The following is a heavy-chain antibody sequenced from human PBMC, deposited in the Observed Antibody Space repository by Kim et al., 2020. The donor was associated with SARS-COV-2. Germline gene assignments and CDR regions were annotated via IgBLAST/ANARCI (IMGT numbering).Heavy chain of an antibody. CDR3: AKTVWVITGTEFDH. Sequence: GGSLRLSCAASGFTFSNYGMHWVRQAPGKGLEWVAVIAFDARAEYYADSVKGRFTISRDNSRNTLYLQMNSLKTEDTAVYYCAKTVWVITGTEFDHWGQG. D-gene: IGHD1-20*01. CDR2: IAFDARAE. CDR1: GFTFSNYG. V-gene: IGHV3-30*18. J-gene: IGHJ4*02.